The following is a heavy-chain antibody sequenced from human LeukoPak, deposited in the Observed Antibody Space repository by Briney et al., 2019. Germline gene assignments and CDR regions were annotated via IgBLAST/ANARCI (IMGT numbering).Heavy chain of an antibody. J-gene: IGHJ5*02. V-gene: IGHV3-7*01. CDR1: GFTFSSFW. CDR3: ARYSDISRRSDP. D-gene: IGHD3-9*01. CDR2: IKQDGSEK. Sequence: SGGSLRLSCAASGFTFSSFWMSWVRQGPGKGLEWVANIKQDGSEKYYVDSVKGRFTISRDNAKNSLYLQMNSLRAEDTAVYYCARYSDISRRSDPWGQGTLVTVSS.